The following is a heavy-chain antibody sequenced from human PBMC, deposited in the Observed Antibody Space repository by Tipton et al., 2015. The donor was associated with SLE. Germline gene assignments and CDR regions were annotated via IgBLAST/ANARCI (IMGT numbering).Heavy chain of an antibody. J-gene: IGHJ4*02. Sequence: GSLRLSCAASGFTFNTYGMNWVRQAPGKGLEWVSSISSSSTYIYYADSMKGRFTISRDNAKNSLYLQMNSLRAEDTAVYYCARVRLLRGEDYWGQGTLVTVSS. D-gene: IGHD3-3*01. CDR3: ARVRLLRGEDY. CDR2: ISSSSTYI. V-gene: IGHV3-21*01. CDR1: GFTFNTYG.